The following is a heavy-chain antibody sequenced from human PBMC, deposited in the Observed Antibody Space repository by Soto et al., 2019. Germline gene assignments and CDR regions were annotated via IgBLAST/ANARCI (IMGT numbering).Heavy chain of an antibody. CDR1: GYTLTELS. Sequence: ASVKVSCKVSGYTLTELSMHWVRQAPGKGLEWMGGFDPEDGETIYAQKFQGRVTMTEDTSTDTAYMELSSLRSEDTAVYYCATDRKLKYYDILTGYWTRRGRKHVDYWGQ. D-gene: IGHD3-9*01. CDR3: ATDRKLKYYDILTGYWTRRGRKHVDY. CDR2: FDPEDGET. V-gene: IGHV1-24*01. J-gene: IGHJ4*02.